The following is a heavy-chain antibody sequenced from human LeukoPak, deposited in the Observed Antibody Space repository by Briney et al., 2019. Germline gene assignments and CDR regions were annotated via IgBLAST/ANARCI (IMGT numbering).Heavy chain of an antibody. V-gene: IGHV3-64*01. D-gene: IGHD4-23*01. CDR3: ANADYGGNSGYDY. Sequence: PGGSLRLSCAASGFTFSSYAMHWVRQAPGKGLEYVSAISSNGGSTYYANSVKGRFTISRDNSKNTLYLQMNSLRAEDTAVYYCANADYGGNSGYDYWGQGTLVTVSS. CDR2: ISSNGGST. J-gene: IGHJ4*02. CDR1: GFTFSSYA.